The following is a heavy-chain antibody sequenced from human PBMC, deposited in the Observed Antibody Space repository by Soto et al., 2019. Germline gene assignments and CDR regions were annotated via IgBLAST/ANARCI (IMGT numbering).Heavy chain of an antibody. CDR2: MNPNSGNT. Sequence: ASVKVSCKVSGYTITSYDINWVRQATGQGLEWMGWMNPNSGNTGYAQKFQGRVTMTRNTSISTAYMELSSLRSEDTAVYYCARAQPLPYYDFWSGYFVRYYYNYMDVWGKGTTVTVSS. D-gene: IGHD3-3*01. J-gene: IGHJ6*03. CDR1: GYTITSYD. CDR3: ARAQPLPYYDFWSGYFVRYYYNYMDV. V-gene: IGHV1-8*01.